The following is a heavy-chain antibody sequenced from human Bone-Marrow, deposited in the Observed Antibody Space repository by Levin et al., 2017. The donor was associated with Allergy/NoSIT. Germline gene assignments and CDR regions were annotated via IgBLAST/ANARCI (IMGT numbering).Heavy chain of an antibody. CDR2: ISGSGGST. CDR1: GFTFSSYA. Sequence: PGESLKISCAASGFTFSSYAMSWVRQAPGKGLEWVSAISGSGGSTYYADSVKGRFTVSRDNSKNTLYLQMNSLRAEDTAVYYCAKGGLPRGEGPYAKGAWGQGTLVTVSS. D-gene: IGHD3-10*01. CDR3: AKGGLPRGEGPYAKGA. V-gene: IGHV3-23*01. J-gene: IGHJ5*02.